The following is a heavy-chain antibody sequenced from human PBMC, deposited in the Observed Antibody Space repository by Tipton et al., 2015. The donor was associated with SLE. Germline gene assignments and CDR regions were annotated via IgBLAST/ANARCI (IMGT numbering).Heavy chain of an antibody. D-gene: IGHD3-3*01. CDR2: IYLSGIT. V-gene: IGHV4-31*11. CDR3: ARDRQAVGGVFFDY. J-gene: IGHJ4*02. CDR1: GASISSAGYY. Sequence: TLSLTCAVSGASISSAGYYWSWIRQHPGKGLEWIGYIYLSGITYYNPSLKSRVTISADTSRNQFSLRLTSVTAADTAVYYCARDRQAVGGVFFDYWGQGARVTVSS.